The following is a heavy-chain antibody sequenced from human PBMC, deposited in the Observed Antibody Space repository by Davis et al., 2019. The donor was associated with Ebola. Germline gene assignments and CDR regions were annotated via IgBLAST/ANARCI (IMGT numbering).Heavy chain of an antibody. CDR3: ARVYCSMTNWQGGCYFGMDV. Sequence: AASVKVSCKASGYIFTSYDINWVRQATGQGLEWMGWMNPNSGNTGYAQKFQGRVTMTTNTSISTAYMDLSSLRSEDTAVYYCARVYCSMTNWQGGCYFGMDVWGQGTTVTVSS. J-gene: IGHJ6*02. V-gene: IGHV1-8*01. CDR2: MNPNSGNT. D-gene: IGHD2-2*01. CDR1: GYIFTSYD.